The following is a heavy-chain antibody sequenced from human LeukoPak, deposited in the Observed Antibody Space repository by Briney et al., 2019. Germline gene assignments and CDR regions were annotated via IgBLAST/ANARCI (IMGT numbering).Heavy chain of an antibody. J-gene: IGHJ6*02. D-gene: IGHD3-16*02. CDR1: GFTFSSYA. Sequence: GGSLRLSCAASGFTFSSYAMSWVRQAPGKGLEWVSAISGSGGSTYYADSVKGRFTISRDNSKNTLYLQMNSLRAEDTAVYYCAKGEAYYDYVWGSYRPGGYGMDVWGQGTTVTVSS. CDR2: ISGSGGST. V-gene: IGHV3-23*01. CDR3: AKGEAYYDYVWGSYRPGGYGMDV.